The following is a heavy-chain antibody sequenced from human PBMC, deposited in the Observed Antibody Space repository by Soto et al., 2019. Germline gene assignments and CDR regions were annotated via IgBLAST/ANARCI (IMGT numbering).Heavy chain of an antibody. CDR1: GVSIISGGYY. CDR3: ARDLKDTAMGLGMDV. D-gene: IGHD5-18*01. V-gene: IGHV4-31*03. Sequence: TLSLTCTVSGVSIISGGYYWILIRQHPGKGLEWIGYIYYSGSTYYNPSLKSRVTISVDTSKNQFSLKLSSVTAADTAVYYCARDLKDTAMGLGMDVWGQGTTVTVYS. CDR2: IYYSGST. J-gene: IGHJ6*02.